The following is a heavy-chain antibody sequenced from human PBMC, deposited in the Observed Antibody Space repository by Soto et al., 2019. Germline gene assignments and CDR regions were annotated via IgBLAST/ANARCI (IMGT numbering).Heavy chain of an antibody. CDR1: GFTFSDHY. J-gene: IGHJ4*02. V-gene: IGHV3-72*01. D-gene: IGHD5-12*01. CDR3: SVYIVGTRSY. Sequence: EVQVVESGGGLVQPGGSLRLSCAASGFTFSDHYMDWVRQAPGKGLEWVGRSRNKAISYSTEYAASVRGRFTISRDDSGDSVYLEMNSLKTEDTAVYYCSVYIVGTRSYRGQETLVTVSS. CDR2: SRNKAISYST.